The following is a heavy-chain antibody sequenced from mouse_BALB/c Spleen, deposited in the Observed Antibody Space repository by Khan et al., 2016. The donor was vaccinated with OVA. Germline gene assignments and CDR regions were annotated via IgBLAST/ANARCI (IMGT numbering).Heavy chain of an antibody. J-gene: IGHJ4*01. CDR1: GYIFTTYW. CDR2: IFRGTGST. V-gene: IGHV1S132*01. Sequence: QVQLQQSGAELVRPGASVKLSCKTSGYIFTTYWIHWVKQRSGQGLEWIARIFRGTGSTYYNEKFKGKATLTADKSSSTAYVRLSSLKSEDSAVYFCARERGRGHAMAYGGQGTSVTVSS. D-gene: IGHD3-3*01. CDR3: ARERGRGHAMAY.